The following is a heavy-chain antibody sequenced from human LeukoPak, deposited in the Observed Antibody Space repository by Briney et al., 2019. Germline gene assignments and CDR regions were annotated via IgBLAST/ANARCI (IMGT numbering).Heavy chain of an antibody. CDR3: ARGPLGYCSGGSCYWFDP. V-gene: IGHV4-39*07. J-gene: IGHJ5*02. CDR1: GGSISSSSYY. D-gene: IGHD2-15*01. Sequence: SETLSLTCTVSGGSISSSSYYWGWIRQPPGKGLEWSGSIYFSGSTHYNPSLKSRVTISVDTSKNQFSLKLSSVTAADTAVYYCARGPLGYCSGGSCYWFDPWGQGTLVTVSS. CDR2: IYFSGST.